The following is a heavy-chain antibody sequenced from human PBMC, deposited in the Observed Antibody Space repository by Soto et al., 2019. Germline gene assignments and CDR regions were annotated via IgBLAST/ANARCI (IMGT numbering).Heavy chain of an antibody. J-gene: IGHJ4*02. V-gene: IGHV4-39*07. CDR1: GGSISSSSYY. D-gene: IGHD6-19*01. CDR3: AKSTFSSGWYYHFDS. Sequence: SETLSLTCTVSGGSISSSSYYWGWIRQPPGKGLEWIGTIYYSGSTYYNPTLKSRVTISVDTSKNQFSLKLTSVTAADTAVYYCAKSTFSSGWYYHFDSWGQGTLVTVSS. CDR2: IYYSGST.